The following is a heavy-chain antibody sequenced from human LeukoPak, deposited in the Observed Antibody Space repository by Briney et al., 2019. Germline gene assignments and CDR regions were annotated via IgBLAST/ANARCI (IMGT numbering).Heavy chain of an antibody. CDR3: ARDPGGNYFDF. CDR1: GFAFRDYY. V-gene: IGHV3-11*05. Sequence: GGSLRLSCAASGFAFRDYYMSWIRQAPGKGLEWVSYISSSSSYTNYADSVKGRVTISRDNAKKSLYLQMNRLRAEDTAVYYCARDPGGNYFDFWGQGPLVTVSS. CDR2: ISSSSSYT. J-gene: IGHJ4*02. D-gene: IGHD1-1*01.